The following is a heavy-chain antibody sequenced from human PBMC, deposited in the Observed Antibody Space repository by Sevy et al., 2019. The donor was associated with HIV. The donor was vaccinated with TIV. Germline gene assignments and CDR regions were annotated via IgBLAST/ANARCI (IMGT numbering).Heavy chain of an antibody. D-gene: IGHD2-2*02. CDR1: GFTFSTYT. CDR2: ISSSSSYI. CDR3: ARAAYYFSTTSRYIDY. V-gene: IGHV3-21*01. Sequence: GGSLRLSCAASGFTFSTYTMNWVRQAPGKGLEWVSSISSSSSYIYYADSVKGRFTISRDNAKNSLYLQMNSLRVEDTAVYYCARAAYYFSTTSRYIDYWGQGTLVTVSS. J-gene: IGHJ4*02.